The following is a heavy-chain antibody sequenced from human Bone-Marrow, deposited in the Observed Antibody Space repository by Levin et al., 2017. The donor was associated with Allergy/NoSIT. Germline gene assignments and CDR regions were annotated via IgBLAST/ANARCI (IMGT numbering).Heavy chain of an antibody. CDR3: ARDDSGTRSNFDYCFEY. Sequence: PGGSLRLSCAASGFTFSSYDMSWVRQTPGKGLEWVSSISGSTTYIYYADSVMGRFTISRDNARNSLYLQMNSLRAEDTAVYYCARDDSGTRSNFDYCFEYWGQGALVTVSS. D-gene: IGHD3-9*01. CDR2: ISGSTTYI. V-gene: IGHV3-21*01. CDR1: GFTFSSYD. J-gene: IGHJ4*02.